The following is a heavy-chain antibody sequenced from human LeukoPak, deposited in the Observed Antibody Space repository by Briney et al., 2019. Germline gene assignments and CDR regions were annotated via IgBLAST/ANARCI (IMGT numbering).Heavy chain of an antibody. Sequence: PSQTLSLTCTVSGGSISSSSYYWGWIRQPPGKGLEWIGSIYYSGSTYYNPSLKSRVTISVDTSKNQFSLKLSSVTAADTAVYYCARQRSAGYCSSTSCYTVDDYWGQGTLVTVSS. CDR1: GGSISSSSYY. D-gene: IGHD2-2*02. J-gene: IGHJ4*02. CDR3: ARQRSAGYCSSTSCYTVDDY. V-gene: IGHV4-39*01. CDR2: IYYSGST.